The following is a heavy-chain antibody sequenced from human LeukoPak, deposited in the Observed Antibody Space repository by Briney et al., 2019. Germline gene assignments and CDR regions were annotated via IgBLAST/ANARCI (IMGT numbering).Heavy chain of an antibody. CDR1: GGSFSGDF. J-gene: IGHJ3*02. CDR2: IKHDGST. CDR3: ARGKEDYYDSSGYYYGAFDI. V-gene: IGHV4-34*01. Sequence: PSETLSLTCAVYGGSFSGDFWGWIRQSPGKGLGWIGEIKHDGSTTYNPSLESRVTMSVDTSTNQISLEMTSVTAADTAVYYCARGKEDYYDSSGYYYGAFDIWGQGTMVTVSS. D-gene: IGHD3-22*01.